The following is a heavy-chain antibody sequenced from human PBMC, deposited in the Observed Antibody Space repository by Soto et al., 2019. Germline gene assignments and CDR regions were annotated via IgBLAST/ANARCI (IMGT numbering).Heavy chain of an antibody. Sequence: GSLRLSCAPSGFTLSSYGMDWVRQAPGKGLEWVAVISYDGSNKYYADSVKGRFTISRDNSKKTLYLQMNSLRAEDAAAYYCAKPVYDTTFEYWGRGTLVTVPS. D-gene: IGHD3-22*01. J-gene: IGHJ4*02. CDR1: GFTLSSYG. CDR3: AKPVYDTTFEY. CDR2: ISYDGSNK. V-gene: IGHV3-30*18.